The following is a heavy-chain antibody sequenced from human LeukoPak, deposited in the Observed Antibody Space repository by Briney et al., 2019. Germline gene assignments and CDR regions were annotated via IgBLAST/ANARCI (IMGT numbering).Heavy chain of an antibody. J-gene: IGHJ4*02. CDR1: GFTFSGYW. Sequence: GGSLRLSCAASGFTFSGYWMSWVRQAPGKGLEWVANIKQDGSEKYYVDSVKGRSTISRDNAKNSLYLQMNSLRAEDTAVYYCAREGLVDYWGQGTLVTVSS. V-gene: IGHV3-7*01. CDR3: AREGLVDY. CDR2: IKQDGSEK. D-gene: IGHD2-15*01.